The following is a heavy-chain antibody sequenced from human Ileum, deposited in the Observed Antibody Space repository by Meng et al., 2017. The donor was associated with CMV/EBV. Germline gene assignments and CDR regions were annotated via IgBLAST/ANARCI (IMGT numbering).Heavy chain of an antibody. CDR3: ARGRWRGYISGYMYNWFDP. V-gene: IGHV4-34*01. Sequence: QVQSQQWGAGLLKPSETLSLTCAVYGGPFSGYYWTWIRQSPGRGLEWIGEIDHSGSTNCIPSLKSRVTMSVDTPNNQFSLKLSSVTAADTAVYYCARGRWRGYISGYMYNWFDPWGQGTLVTVSS. J-gene: IGHJ5*02. D-gene: IGHD5-18*01. CDR2: IDHSGST. CDR1: GGPFSGYY.